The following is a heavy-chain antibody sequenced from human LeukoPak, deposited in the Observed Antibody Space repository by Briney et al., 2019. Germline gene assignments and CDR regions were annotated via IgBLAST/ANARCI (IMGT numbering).Heavy chain of an antibody. CDR1: GSSLSELS. J-gene: IGHJ4*02. V-gene: IGHV1-24*01. CDR3: AAGRPYSLLDY. CDR2: FDVIDGET. D-gene: IGHD5-18*01. Sequence: GASVTVSCTVSGSSLSELSLYWVRQAPGKGLEWMGGFDVIDGETFYAQKFQGRVTMTEDSSTATAYMELSSLGSDDTAFYYCAAGRPYSLLDYWGQGTLLIVSS.